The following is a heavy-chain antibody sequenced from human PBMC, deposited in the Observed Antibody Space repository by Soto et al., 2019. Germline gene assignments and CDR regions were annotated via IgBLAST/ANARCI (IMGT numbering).Heavy chain of an antibody. J-gene: IGHJ4*02. CDR1: GYTFTSYG. V-gene: IGHV1-18*01. CDR3: AREIGVSDYGDYVRGFDY. CDR2: ISAYNGNT. D-gene: IGHD4-17*01. Sequence: QVPLVQSGAEVKKPGASVKVSCKASGYTFTSYGISWVRQAPGQGLEWMGWISAYNGNTNYAQKLQGRVTMTTDTSTSTAYMELRSLRSDATAVDYCAREIGVSDYGDYVRGFDYWGQGTLVTVSS.